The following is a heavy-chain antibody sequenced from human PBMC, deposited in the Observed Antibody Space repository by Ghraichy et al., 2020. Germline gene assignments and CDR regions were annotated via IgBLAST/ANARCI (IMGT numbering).Heavy chain of an antibody. CDR2: IIPILGIA. Sequence: SVKVSCKASGGTFSSYAISWVRQAPGQGLEWMGRIIPILGIANYAQKFQGRVTITADKSTSTAYMELSSLRSEDTAVYYCASPGLEATREIYGMDVWGQGTTVTVSS. D-gene: IGHD5-12*01. CDR1: GGTFSSYA. V-gene: IGHV1-69*04. CDR3: ASPGLEATREIYGMDV. J-gene: IGHJ6*02.